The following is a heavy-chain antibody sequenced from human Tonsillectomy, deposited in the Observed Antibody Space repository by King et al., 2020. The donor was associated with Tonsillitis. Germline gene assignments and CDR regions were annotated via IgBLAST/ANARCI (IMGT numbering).Heavy chain of an antibody. J-gene: IGHJ4*02. CDR2: ISYDGSNK. V-gene: IGHV3-30*18. CDR1: GFTYSSYG. Sequence: VQLVESGGGVVQPGRSLRLSCAASGFTYSSYGMHWVRQAPGKGLEWVAVISYDGSNKYYADSVKGRFTISRDNSKNTLYLQMNSLRDEDTAVYYCAKGCEYLDYWGQRPLVTVPS. CDR3: AKGCEYLDY. D-gene: IGHD2-21*01.